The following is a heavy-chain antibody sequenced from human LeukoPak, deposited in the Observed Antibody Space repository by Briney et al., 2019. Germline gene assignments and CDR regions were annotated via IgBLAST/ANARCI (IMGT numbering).Heavy chain of an antibody. CDR2: ISYSGST. Sequence: PSETLSLICTVSGGSVSSSGCFWGWIRQPPGKGLEWIGSISYSGSTYYNPSLKSRVAMPVDTSKNQFSLRLNSVTAADTAVYYCAKAPFSRGYSYGFNAFDMWAQGTLVTVSS. D-gene: IGHD5-18*01. J-gene: IGHJ3*02. CDR3: AKAPFSRGYSYGFNAFDM. V-gene: IGHV4-39*01. CDR1: GGSVSSSGCF.